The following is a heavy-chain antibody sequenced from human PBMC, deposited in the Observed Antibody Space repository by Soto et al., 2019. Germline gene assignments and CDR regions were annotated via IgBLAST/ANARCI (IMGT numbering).Heavy chain of an antibody. CDR2: IIPIFGTA. J-gene: IGHJ4*02. D-gene: IGHD4-4*01. Sequence: QVQLVQSGAEVKKPGSSVKVSCKASGGTFSSYAISWVRQAPGQGLEWMGGIIPIFGTANYAQKLQGRVTITAEESTSTAYMELSSLRSEDTAVYYCARDEGGYSNRPSGDYWGQGTLVTVSS. V-gene: IGHV1-69*01. CDR1: GGTFSSYA. CDR3: ARDEGGYSNRPSGDY.